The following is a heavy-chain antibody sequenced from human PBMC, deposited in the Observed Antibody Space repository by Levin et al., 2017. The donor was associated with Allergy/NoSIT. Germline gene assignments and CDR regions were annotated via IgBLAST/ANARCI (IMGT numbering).Heavy chain of an antibody. Sequence: GESLKISCAASGFTFSGSAMHWVRQASGKGLEWVGRIRSKANSYATAYAASVKGRFTISRDDSKNTAYLQMNSLKTEDTAVYYCTRLFGYDSGLDYWGQGTLVTVSS. CDR2: IRSKANSYAT. V-gene: IGHV3-73*01. J-gene: IGHJ4*02. CDR3: TRLFGYDSGLDY. D-gene: IGHD5-12*01. CDR1: GFTFSGSA.